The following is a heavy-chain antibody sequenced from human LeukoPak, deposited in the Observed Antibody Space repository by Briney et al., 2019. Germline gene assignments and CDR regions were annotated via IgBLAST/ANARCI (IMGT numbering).Heavy chain of an antibody. Sequence: GASVKVSCKASGYTFTSYYMHWVRQAPGQGLEWMGIINPSGGSTSYAQKFQGRVTMTRDTSISTAYMELSRLRSDDTAVYYCARDRSGGDYWGQGTLVTVSS. CDR2: INPSGGST. CDR3: ARDRSGGDY. CDR1: GYTFTSYY. D-gene: IGHD6-19*01. J-gene: IGHJ4*02. V-gene: IGHV1-46*01.